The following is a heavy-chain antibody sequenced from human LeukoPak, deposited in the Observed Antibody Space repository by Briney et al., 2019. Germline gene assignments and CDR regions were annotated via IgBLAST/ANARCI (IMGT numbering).Heavy chain of an antibody. Sequence: ASVKLTFKCSGYTFTSYDYNRLRQGPGQGMEWMGWMNLNSGNTGYSQKFQSRVTMTRNTSISTAYMELSSLRSEDTAVYYCATVRYYDSSGYYLHAVDYWGQGTLVTVSS. CDR3: ATVRYYDSSGYYLHAVDY. J-gene: IGHJ4*02. D-gene: IGHD3-22*01. CDR2: MNLNSGNT. V-gene: IGHV1-8*01. CDR1: GYTFTSYD.